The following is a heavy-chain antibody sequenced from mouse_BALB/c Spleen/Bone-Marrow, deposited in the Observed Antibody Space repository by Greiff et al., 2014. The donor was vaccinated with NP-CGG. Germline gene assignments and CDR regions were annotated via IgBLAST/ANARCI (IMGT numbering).Heavy chain of an antibody. D-gene: IGHD2-3*01. J-gene: IGHJ3*01. CDR2: IDPASGNT. Sequence: EVHLVESGADLVKPGASVKLSCTTSGFNIKDTFMHWVKQRPEQGLEWIGRIDPASGNTKYDPKFQGKATITADTSSNKVSLQLSGLTSEDTAVYYRAHDAPFTYWGQGTLVTVSA. V-gene: IGHV14-3*02. CDR1: GFNIKDTF. CDR3: AHDAPFTY.